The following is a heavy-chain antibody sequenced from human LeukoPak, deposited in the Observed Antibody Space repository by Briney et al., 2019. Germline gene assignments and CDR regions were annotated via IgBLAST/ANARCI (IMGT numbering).Heavy chain of an antibody. V-gene: IGHV1-69*04. CDR3: ARERYCSGGSCYSFDY. D-gene: IGHD2-15*01. CDR2: IIPILGIA. J-gene: IGHJ4*02. Sequence: GASVKVPCKASGGTFSSYAISWVRQAPGQGLEWMGRIIPILGIANYAQKFQGRVTITADKSTSTAYMELSSLRSEDTAVYYCARERYCSGGSCYSFDYWGQGTLVTVSS. CDR1: GGTFSSYA.